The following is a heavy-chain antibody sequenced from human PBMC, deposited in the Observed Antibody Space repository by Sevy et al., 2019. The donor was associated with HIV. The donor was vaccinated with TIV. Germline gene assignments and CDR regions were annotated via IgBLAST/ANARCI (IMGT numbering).Heavy chain of an antibody. CDR2: IYYSGST. CDR3: ARDLSGSYGDAFDI. CDR1: GGSISSYY. J-gene: IGHJ3*02. D-gene: IGHD1-26*01. Sequence: SETLSLTCTVSGGSISSYYWSWIRQPPGKGLEWIGYIYYSGSTNYNPSPKSRVTISVDTSKNQFSLKLSSVTAADTAVYYCARDLSGSYGDAFDIWGQGTMVTVSS. V-gene: IGHV4-59*01.